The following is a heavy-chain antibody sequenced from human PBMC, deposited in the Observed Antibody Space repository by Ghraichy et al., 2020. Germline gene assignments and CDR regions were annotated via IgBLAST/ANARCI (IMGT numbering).Heavy chain of an antibody. CDR2: FNSGGTT. V-gene: IGHV3-53*01. CDR3: ARDETGSLDY. Sequence: GGSLRLSCAASGFTVSSNYMSWVRQAPGKGLEWVSVFNSGGTTYYADSVKGRFTISRDNSKNTLYLQMNSLRAEDTAVYYWARDETGSLDYWGQGTLVTVSS. J-gene: IGHJ4*02. D-gene: IGHD1-1*01. CDR1: GFTVSSNY.